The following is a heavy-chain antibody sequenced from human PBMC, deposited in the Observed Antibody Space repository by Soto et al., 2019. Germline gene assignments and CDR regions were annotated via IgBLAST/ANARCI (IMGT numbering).Heavy chain of an antibody. CDR2: IVVGSGNT. J-gene: IGHJ4*02. Sequence: SVKVSCKASGFTFTSSAVQWVRQARGQRLEWIGWIVVGSGNTNYAQKFQERVTITRDMSTSTAYMELSSLRSEDTAVYYCAAIGLMATNPDYYFDYWGQGTLGTVSS. CDR1: GFTFTSSA. V-gene: IGHV1-58*01. D-gene: IGHD1-26*01. CDR3: AAIGLMATNPDYYFDY.